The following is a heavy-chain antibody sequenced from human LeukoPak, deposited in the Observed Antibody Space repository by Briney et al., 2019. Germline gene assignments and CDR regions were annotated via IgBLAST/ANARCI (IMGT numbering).Heavy chain of an antibody. V-gene: IGHV4-59*08. Sequence: PSETLSLTCTVSGGSISSYYWSWIRQPPGKGLEWIGYIYNSGNTNYNPSLKSRVTISVDTSKNQFSLKLSSVTAADTAVYYCAGLQTYSSGWVDYWGQGALVTVSS. J-gene: IGHJ4*02. CDR3: AGLQTYSSGWVDY. CDR1: GGSISSYY. D-gene: IGHD6-19*01. CDR2: IYNSGNT.